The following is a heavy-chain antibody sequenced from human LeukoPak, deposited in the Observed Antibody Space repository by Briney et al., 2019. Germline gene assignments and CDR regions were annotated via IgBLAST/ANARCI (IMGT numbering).Heavy chain of an antibody. CDR3: ARDGNPGAFDI. V-gene: IGHV4-59*01. Sequence: GSLRLSCAASGFTFSNAWMSWVRQAPGKGLEWIGYIYYSGSTNYNPSLKSRVTISVDRPKNQFSLKLSSVTAADTAVYYCARDGNPGAFDIWGQGTMVTVSS. J-gene: IGHJ3*02. D-gene: IGHD4-23*01. CDR1: GFTFSNAW. CDR2: IYYSGST.